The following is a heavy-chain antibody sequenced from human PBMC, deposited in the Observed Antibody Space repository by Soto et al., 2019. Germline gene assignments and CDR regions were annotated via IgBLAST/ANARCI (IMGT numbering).Heavy chain of an antibody. CDR2: ISSRSSTI. CDR1: GFTFSDYY. Sequence: QVQLVESGGGLVKPGGSLRLSCAASGFTFSDYYMSWIRQAPGKGLEWVSYISSRSSTIFHADSVKGRFTTSRDNVKNSLYLQMNSLRAEDTAVYYCASGTNGAFFVYWGQGILVTVSS. CDR3: ASGTNGAFFVY. D-gene: IGHD2-8*01. V-gene: IGHV3-11*01. J-gene: IGHJ4*02.